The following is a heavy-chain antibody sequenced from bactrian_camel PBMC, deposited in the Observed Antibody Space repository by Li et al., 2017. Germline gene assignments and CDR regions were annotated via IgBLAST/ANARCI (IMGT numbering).Heavy chain of an antibody. CDR1: GFPFRSYA. D-gene: IGHD5*01. V-gene: IGHV3S31*01. CDR2: INSGGNST. CDR3: AADVPPCYGLGIRPAAY. J-gene: IGHJ4*01. Sequence: VQLVESGGGLVQPGGSLRISCAASGFPFRSYAMSWVRQAPGKGLEWISAINSGGNSTFYSDSVRGRFTVSQDNTKHTLYLQMNNLKPEDTAMYYCAADVPPCYGLGIRPAAYWGQGTQVTVS.